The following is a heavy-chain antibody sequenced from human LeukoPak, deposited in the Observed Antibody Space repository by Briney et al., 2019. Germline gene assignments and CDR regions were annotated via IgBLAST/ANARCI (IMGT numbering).Heavy chain of an antibody. CDR1: GGSIGSYY. CDR3: ARVAYSSSWYTVGDYFDY. CDR2: IYYSGST. Sequence: PSETLSLTCTVSGGSIGSYYWSWIRQPPGKGLEWIGYIYYSGSTNYNPSLKSRVTISVDTSKNQFSLKLSSVTAADTAVYYCARVAYSSSWYTVGDYFDYWGQGTLVTVSS. J-gene: IGHJ4*02. V-gene: IGHV4-59*01. D-gene: IGHD6-13*01.